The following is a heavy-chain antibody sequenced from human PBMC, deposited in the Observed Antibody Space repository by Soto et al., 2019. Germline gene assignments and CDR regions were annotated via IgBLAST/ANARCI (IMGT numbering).Heavy chain of an antibody. CDR3: AKSTTVTTLAYYYYYYGMDV. J-gene: IGHJ6*02. D-gene: IGHD4-17*01. V-gene: IGHV3-23*01. CDR1: GFTFSSCA. CDR2: ISGSGGST. Sequence: GGSLRLSCAASGFTFSSCAMSWVRQAPGKGLEWVSAISGSGGSTYYADSVKGRFTISRDNSKNTLYLQMNSLRAEDTAVYYCAKSTTVTTLAYYYYYYGMDVWGQGTTVTVSS.